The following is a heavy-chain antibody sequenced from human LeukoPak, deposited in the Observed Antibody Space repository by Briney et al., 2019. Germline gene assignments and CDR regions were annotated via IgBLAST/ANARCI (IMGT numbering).Heavy chain of an antibody. Sequence: SETLSLTCAVYGGSFSGYYWSWIRQPPGKGLEWIGEINHSGSTNYNPSLKSRVTISVDTSKNQFSLKLSSVTAEDTAVYYCARARVVVPEIDYWGQGTLVTVSS. CDR1: GGSFSGYY. CDR2: INHSGST. D-gene: IGHD2-2*01. J-gene: IGHJ4*02. CDR3: ARARVVVPEIDY. V-gene: IGHV4-34*01.